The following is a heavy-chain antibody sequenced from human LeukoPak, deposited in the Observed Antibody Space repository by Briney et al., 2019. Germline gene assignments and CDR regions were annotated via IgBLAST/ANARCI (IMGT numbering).Heavy chain of an antibody. CDR1: GYTFTGYY. Sequence: ASVKVSCKASGYTFTGYYMHWVRQAPGQGLEWMGWINPNSGGTNYAQKFQGRVTMTRDTSISTAYMELSRLRSDDTAVYYCAREGVGCSSTSCLPRWFQHWGQGTLVTVSS. CDR2: INPNSGGT. CDR3: AREGVGCSSTSCLPRWFQH. J-gene: IGHJ1*01. V-gene: IGHV1-2*02. D-gene: IGHD2-2*01.